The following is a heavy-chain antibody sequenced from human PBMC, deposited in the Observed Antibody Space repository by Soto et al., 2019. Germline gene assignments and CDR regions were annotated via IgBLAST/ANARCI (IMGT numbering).Heavy chain of an antibody. CDR1: GGTFSSYA. D-gene: IGHD3-22*01. Sequence: QVQLVQSGTEVKKPGSSVTVSCKASGGTFSSYAITWVRQAPGQGLEWMGGIIPFFGRTNYAQKFQGRVTITADESTSTAYMELSSLRSEYTAVYYCARGAGYYDSSGYYYRAFDIWGQGTMVTVSS. J-gene: IGHJ3*02. V-gene: IGHV1-69*01. CDR3: ARGAGYYDSSGYYYRAFDI. CDR2: IIPFFGRT.